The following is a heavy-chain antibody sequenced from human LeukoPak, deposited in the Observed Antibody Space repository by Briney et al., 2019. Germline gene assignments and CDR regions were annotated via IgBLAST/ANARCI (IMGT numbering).Heavy chain of an antibody. V-gene: IGHV1-8*01. D-gene: IGHD2-2*02. CDR2: TNPNSGNT. CDR1: GYTLTSYD. J-gene: IGHJ6*03. Sequence: GASVKVSYKASGYTLTSYDINWGPQATGQGLEWMGWTNPNSGNTGYAQKFQGRVTMTRNTSISTAYMELSSLRSEDTAVYYCARGQVPAAIPYYYYYYMDVWGKGTTVTVSS. CDR3: ARGQVPAAIPYYYYYYMDV.